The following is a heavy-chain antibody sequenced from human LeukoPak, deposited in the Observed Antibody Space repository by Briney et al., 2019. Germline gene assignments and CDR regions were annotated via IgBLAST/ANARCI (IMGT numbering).Heavy chain of an antibody. J-gene: IGHJ4*02. CDR1: GYTFINYG. V-gene: IGHV1-3*01. Sequence: ASVKVSCKASGYTFINYGVSWVRQAPGQRLEWMGWINAGNGNTKYSQKFQGRVTITRDTSASTAYMELSSLRSEDTAVYYCARANTVGWFGELSPFDYWGQGTLVTVSS. CDR2: INAGNGNT. D-gene: IGHD3-10*01. CDR3: ARANTVGWFGELSPFDY.